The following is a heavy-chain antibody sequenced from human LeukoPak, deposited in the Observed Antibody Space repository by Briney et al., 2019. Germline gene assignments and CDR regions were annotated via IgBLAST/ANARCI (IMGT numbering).Heavy chain of an antibody. CDR1: GGSISSYY. D-gene: IGHD6-13*01. Sequence: SETLSLTCTVSGGSISSYYWSWIRQPAGKGLEWIGRIYTSGSTNYNPSLTSRVTMSVDTSKNQFSLKLSSVTAADTAVYYCARVDPLPGIAAAGEEWFDPWGQGTLVTVSS. CDR3: ARVDPLPGIAAAGEEWFDP. J-gene: IGHJ5*02. V-gene: IGHV4-4*07. CDR2: IYTSGST.